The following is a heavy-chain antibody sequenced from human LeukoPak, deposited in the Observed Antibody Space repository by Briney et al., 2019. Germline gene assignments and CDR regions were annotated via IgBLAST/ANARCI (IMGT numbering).Heavy chain of an antibody. CDR2: IKLDGSEK. D-gene: IGHD3-22*01. J-gene: IGHJ4*02. Sequence: PGGSLRLSCVASGFTFGKYWMSWVRQAPGKGLEWVANIKLDGSEKNYVDSVKGRFTISRDNTKNSLYLQMNSLRVEDTAVYYCSQGSGQYYDFWGQGTLVTVSS. V-gene: IGHV3-7*03. CDR1: GFTFGKYW. CDR3: SQGSGQYYDF.